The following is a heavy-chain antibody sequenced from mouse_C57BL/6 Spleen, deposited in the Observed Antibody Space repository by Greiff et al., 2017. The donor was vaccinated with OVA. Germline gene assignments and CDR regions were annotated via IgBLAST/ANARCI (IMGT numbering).Heavy chain of an antibody. Sequence: QVQLQQPGAELVKPGASVKLSCKASGYTFTSYWMHWVKQRPGRGLEWIGRIDPNSGGTKYNEKFKSKATLTVDKPSSTAYMQLSSLTSKDSAVYYCARLGRRYFDVWGTGTTVTVSS. CDR1: GYTFTSYW. CDR3: ARLGRRYFDV. V-gene: IGHV1-72*01. J-gene: IGHJ1*03. CDR2: IDPNSGGT. D-gene: IGHD4-1*01.